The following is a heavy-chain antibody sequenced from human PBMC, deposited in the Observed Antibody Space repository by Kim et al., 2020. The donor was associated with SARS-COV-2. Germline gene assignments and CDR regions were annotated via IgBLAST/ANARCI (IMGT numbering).Heavy chain of an antibody. J-gene: IGHJ5*02. CDR3: ARVTYRRTQT. Sequence: WNNDYAGSMRGRVTINPDTSKNHFTLHLNSVTPEDTAVYYCARVTYRRTQTWGQGTLVTVSS. CDR2: WNN. D-gene: IGHD2-21*02. V-gene: IGHV6-1*01.